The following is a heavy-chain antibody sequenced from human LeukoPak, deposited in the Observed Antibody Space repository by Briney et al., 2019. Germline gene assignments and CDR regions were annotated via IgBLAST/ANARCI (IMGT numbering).Heavy chain of an antibody. V-gene: IGHV4-38-2*02. CDR2: VYHSGST. J-gene: IGHJ6*03. CDR1: GYSISSTYY. CDR3: AKVRRSYYYMDV. Sequence: PSETLSLTCTVSGYSISSTYYWGWIRQPPGQGLEWIGSVYHSGSTYYNPSLKSRVTISVDTSKNQFSLKLTSVTAADTAVYYCAKVRRSYYYMDVWGKGTTVTVSS.